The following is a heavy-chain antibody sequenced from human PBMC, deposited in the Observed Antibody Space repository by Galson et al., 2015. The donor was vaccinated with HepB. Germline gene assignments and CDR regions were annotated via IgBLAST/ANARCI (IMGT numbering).Heavy chain of an antibody. Sequence: SLRLSCAASGFTFSSYGMHWVRQAPGKGLEWVAVISYDGSNKYYADSVKGRFTISRDNSKNTLYLQMNSLRAEDTAVYYCAKDPCSSTSCYMGDYLDYWGQGTLVTVSS. CDR1: GFTFSSYG. J-gene: IGHJ4*02. CDR3: AKDPCSSTSCYMGDYLDY. V-gene: IGHV3-30*18. D-gene: IGHD2-2*02. CDR2: ISYDGSNK.